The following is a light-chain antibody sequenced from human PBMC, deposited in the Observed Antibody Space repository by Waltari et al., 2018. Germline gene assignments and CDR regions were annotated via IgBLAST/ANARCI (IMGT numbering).Light chain of an antibody. CDR1: QGIRNS. CDR2: PAS. Sequence: DIQMTQSPSSLSASIGDRVTITCRASQGIRNSLVWYQLKPGTAPKLLLSPASTLDSGVPSRCSGSGSGTVYTLTISSLQPEDLATYSCQQFYSLPYTFGQGTRLEL. V-gene: IGKV1-NL1*01. J-gene: IGKJ2*01. CDR3: QQFYSLPYT.